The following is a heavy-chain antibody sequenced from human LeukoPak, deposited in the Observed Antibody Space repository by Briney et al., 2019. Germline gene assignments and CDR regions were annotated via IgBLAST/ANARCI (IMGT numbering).Heavy chain of an antibody. D-gene: IGHD3-10*01. CDR1: GYTFISYG. Sequence: ASVKVSCKASGYTFISYGISWVRQAPGQGLEWMGWISGYNGNTNYAQNLQGRVTMTTDTSTSTAYMELRSLRSDDTAVYYCARNAYYGSGTYWFNWGQGTLVTVSS. V-gene: IGHV1-18*01. J-gene: IGHJ4*02. CDR2: ISGYNGNT. CDR3: ARNAYYGSGTYWFN.